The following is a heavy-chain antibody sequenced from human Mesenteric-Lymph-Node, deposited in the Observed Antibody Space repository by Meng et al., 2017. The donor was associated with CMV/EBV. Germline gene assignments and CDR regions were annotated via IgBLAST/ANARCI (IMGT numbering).Heavy chain of an antibody. CDR2: IYYSGST. CDR1: GGSVSSGSYY. J-gene: IGHJ6*02. CDR3: ARKKPVGWGMDV. Sequence: SETLSLTCTVSGGSVSSGSYYWSWIRQPPGKGLEWIGYIYYSGSTNYNPSLKSRVTISVDTSKNQFSLKLSSVTAADTAVYYCARKKPVGWGMDVWGQGTTVTVSS. V-gene: IGHV4-61*01. D-gene: IGHD2-15*01.